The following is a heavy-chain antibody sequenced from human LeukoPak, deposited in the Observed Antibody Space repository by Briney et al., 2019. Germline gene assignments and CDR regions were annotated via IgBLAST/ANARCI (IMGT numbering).Heavy chain of an antibody. D-gene: IGHD1-7*01. CDR1: GYSISSGYY. Sequence: ASETLSLTCAVSGYSISSGYYWGWIRQPPGKGLEWIGSIYHSGSTYYNPSLKSRVTISVDTSKNQSSLKLSSVTAADTAVYYCARWTGTTDAFDIWGQGAMVTVSS. V-gene: IGHV4-38-2*01. J-gene: IGHJ3*02. CDR3: ARWTGTTDAFDI. CDR2: IYHSGST.